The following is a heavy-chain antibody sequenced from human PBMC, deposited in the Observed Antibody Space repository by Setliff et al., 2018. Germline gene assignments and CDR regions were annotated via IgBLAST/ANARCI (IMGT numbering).Heavy chain of an antibody. CDR2: ISSSGSNI. Sequence: GGSLRLSCAASGFLFKDYYMTWIRQAPGKGLEWLSYISSSGSNILYADSVKGRFTISRDNAKNSLFLQMNSLRAEETAVYYCARGSSGWSWDYWGQGTVVTVSS. D-gene: IGHD6-19*01. V-gene: IGHV3-11*04. CDR3: ARGSSGWSWDY. CDR1: GFLFKDYY. J-gene: IGHJ4*02.